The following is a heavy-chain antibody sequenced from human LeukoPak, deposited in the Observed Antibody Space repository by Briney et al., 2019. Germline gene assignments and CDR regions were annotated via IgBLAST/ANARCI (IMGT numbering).Heavy chain of an antibody. CDR3: ARFSDLAARPFDY. J-gene: IGHJ4*02. Sequence: RGESLKVSCKGSGYSFTSYWIGWVRKMPGKGLEWMGIIYPGDSATRYSPSFQAQVTISANKSISTAYLQWSSLKASDTAMYYCARFSDLAARPFDYWGQGTLVTVSS. V-gene: IGHV5-51*01. CDR2: IYPGDSAT. CDR1: GYSFTSYW. D-gene: IGHD6-6*01.